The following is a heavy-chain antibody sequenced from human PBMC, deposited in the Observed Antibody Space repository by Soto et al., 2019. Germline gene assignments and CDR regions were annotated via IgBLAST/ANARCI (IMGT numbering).Heavy chain of an antibody. D-gene: IGHD1-20*01. CDR2: IIPIFGKA. J-gene: IGHJ6*02. CDR1: GGTFSSYA. Sequence: SVKVSCKASGGTFSSYAISWVRQAPGQGLEWMGGIIPIFGKANYAQKFQGRVTITADESTSTAYMELSSLRSEDTAVYYCARGPPTGVTGTYYYYYGMDVWGQGTTVTVSS. V-gene: IGHV1-69*13. CDR3: ARGPPTGVTGTYYYYYGMDV.